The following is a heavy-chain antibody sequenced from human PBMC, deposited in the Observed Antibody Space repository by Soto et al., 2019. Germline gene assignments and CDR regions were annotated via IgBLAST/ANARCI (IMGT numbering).Heavy chain of an antibody. J-gene: IGHJ3*02. V-gene: IGHV3-53*01. CDR2: IYSGGST. D-gene: IGHD4-17*01. CDR1: GFTVSSNY. CDR3: ARVGYAVTTGGAFDI. Sequence: EVQLVESGGGLIQPGGSLRLSCAASGFTVSSNYMSWVRQAPGKGLEWVSVIYSGGSTYYADSVKGRFTISRDNSKNTLYLQMNSLRAEHTSVYYCARVGYAVTTGGAFDIWGQGTMVTVSS.